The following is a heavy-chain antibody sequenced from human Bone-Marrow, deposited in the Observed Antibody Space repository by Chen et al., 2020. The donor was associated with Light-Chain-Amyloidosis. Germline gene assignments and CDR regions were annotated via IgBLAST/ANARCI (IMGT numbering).Heavy chain of an antibody. Sequence: QLQLQESGPGLVKPSETLSLTCTVSGGSISSSSYYWGWIRQPPGKGLEWIGSIYYSGSTYYNPSLKSRVTISVDTSKNQFSLKLSSVTAADTAVYYCARDEAAAAGTVPGPYYYYYYMDVWGKGTTVTVSS. J-gene: IGHJ6*03. CDR1: GGSISSSSYY. V-gene: IGHV4-39*07. D-gene: IGHD6-13*01. CDR2: IYYSGST. CDR3: ARDEAAAAGTVPGPYYYYYYMDV.